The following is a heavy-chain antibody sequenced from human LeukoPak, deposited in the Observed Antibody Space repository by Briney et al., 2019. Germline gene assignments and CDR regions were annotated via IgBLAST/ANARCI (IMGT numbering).Heavy chain of an antibody. D-gene: IGHD3-22*01. CDR2: ICTSGST. J-gene: IGHJ4*02. CDR3: ARDELYYYDSSGYYLHY. CDR1: GGSISSGSYY. Sequence: SETLSLTCTVSGGSISSGSYYRSWIRQPAGKGLEWIGRICTSGSTNYNPSLKSRVTISVDTSKNQFSLKLSSVTAADTAVYYCARDELYYYDSSGYYLHYWGQGTLVTVSS. V-gene: IGHV4-61*02.